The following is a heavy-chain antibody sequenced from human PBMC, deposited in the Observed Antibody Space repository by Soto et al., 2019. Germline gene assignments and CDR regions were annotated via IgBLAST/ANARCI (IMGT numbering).Heavy chain of an antibody. CDR3: AREIAAADFDY. Sequence: GSLRLSCAASGFTFSAYNMNWVRQAPGKGLEWLSYISSDSSTKYYADSVKGRFSISRDNAKKSVYLHMNSLRDEDTAVYYCAREIAAADFDYWGQGTLVTVSS. CDR2: ISSDSSTK. J-gene: IGHJ4*02. V-gene: IGHV3-48*02. D-gene: IGHD6-13*01. CDR1: GFTFSAYN.